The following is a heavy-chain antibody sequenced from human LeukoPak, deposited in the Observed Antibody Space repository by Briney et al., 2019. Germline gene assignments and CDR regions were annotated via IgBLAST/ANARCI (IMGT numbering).Heavy chain of an antibody. V-gene: IGHV4-61*02. J-gene: IGHJ3*02. D-gene: IGHD3-22*01. CDR1: GASVNNGGFY. CDR2: IYTSGST. CDR3: ARDYYDSSGTNAFDI. Sequence: SETLSLTCSVSGASVNNGGFYWSWIRQPAGKGLEWIGRIYTSGSTNYNPSLKSRVTMSVDTSKNQFSLKLSSVTAADTAVYYCARDYYDSSGTNAFDIWGQGTMVTVSS.